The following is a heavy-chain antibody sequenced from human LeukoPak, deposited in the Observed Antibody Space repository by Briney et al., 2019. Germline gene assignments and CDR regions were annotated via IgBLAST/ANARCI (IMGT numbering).Heavy chain of an antibody. CDR1: GFTLDDYG. J-gene: IGHJ3*01. D-gene: IGHD3-3*01. CDR3: ARDGGTYYHFWSGYRP. CDR2: INWNGGST. Sequence: GGSLRLSCAASGFTLDDYGMSWVRQAPGKGLEWVSGINWNGGSTGYADSVKGRFTISRDNAKNSVYLQMNSLRAEDTASYYCARDGGTYYHFWSGYRPWGQGTMVTVSS. V-gene: IGHV3-20*04.